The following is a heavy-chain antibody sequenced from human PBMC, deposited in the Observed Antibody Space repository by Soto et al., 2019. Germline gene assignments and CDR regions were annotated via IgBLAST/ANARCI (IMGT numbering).Heavy chain of an antibody. CDR2: ISYDGSNK. CDR3: AKDISDYYDSSGYDY. Sequence: QVQLVESGGGVVQPGRSLRLSCAASGFTFSSYGMHWVRQAPGKGLEWVAVISYDGSNKYCADSVKGRFTISRDNSKNTLYLLMNSLRAEDTAVYYCAKDISDYYDSSGYDYWGQGTLVTVSS. CDR1: GFTFSSYG. J-gene: IGHJ4*02. D-gene: IGHD3-22*01. V-gene: IGHV3-30*18.